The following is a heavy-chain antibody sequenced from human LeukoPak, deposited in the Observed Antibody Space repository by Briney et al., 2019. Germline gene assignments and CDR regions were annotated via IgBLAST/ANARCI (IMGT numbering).Heavy chain of an antibody. V-gene: IGHV3-21*01. Sequence: GGSLRLSCAASGFTVSSNYMNWVRQAPGKGLEWVSSISSSSSYIYYADSVKGRFTISRDNAKNSLYLQMNSLRAEDTAVYYCAREAGYSSGPYWGQGTLVTVSS. CDR2: ISSSSSYI. CDR1: GFTVSSNY. J-gene: IGHJ4*02. D-gene: IGHD6-19*01. CDR3: AREAGYSSGPY.